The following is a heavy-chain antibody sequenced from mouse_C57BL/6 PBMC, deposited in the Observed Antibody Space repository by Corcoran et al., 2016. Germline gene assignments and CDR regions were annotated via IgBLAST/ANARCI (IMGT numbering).Heavy chain of an antibody. J-gene: IGHJ3*01. CDR3: ARGYGNYEAWFAY. Sequence: EVQLQQSGPVLVKPGASVKLSCKASGYTFTDYYMHWVKQSPGESLEWIGVINPYNGGTSYNQKFKGKATLTVDKSSSTAYMGLNSLTSEDSAVYYCARGYGNYEAWFAYWGQGTLVTVSA. CDR2: INPYNGGT. D-gene: IGHD2-1*01. V-gene: IGHV1-19*01. CDR1: GYTFTDYY.